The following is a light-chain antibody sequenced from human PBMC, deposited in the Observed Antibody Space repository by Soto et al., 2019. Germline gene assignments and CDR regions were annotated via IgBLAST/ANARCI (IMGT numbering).Light chain of an antibody. J-gene: IGLJ2*01. Sequence: QSVLTQPPSVSAAPGQKVTISCSGSSSNIGNNYVSWYQQLPGTAPKLLIYDNNKRPSGIPDRFSGSKSGTSATLGITGRPTGDVAAYYYCTWDSSLSAVVFGGGTKVTVL. CDR2: DNN. CDR1: SSNIGNNY. CDR3: CTWDSSLSAVV. V-gene: IGLV1-51*01.